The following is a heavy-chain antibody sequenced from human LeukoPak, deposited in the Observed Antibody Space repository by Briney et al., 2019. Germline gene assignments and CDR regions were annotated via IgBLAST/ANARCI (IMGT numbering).Heavy chain of an antibody. CDR1: GYTFTNYG. Sequence: ASVKVSCKASGYTFTNYGISWVRQAPGQGLEWMGWISIYNGNTDYAQKLRGGVTMTTDTSTSTAYMELRSLRPDDTAVYYCARITYDFWSGYYMPDDPWGQGTLVTVSS. J-gene: IGHJ5*02. CDR2: ISIYNGNT. D-gene: IGHD3-3*01. V-gene: IGHV1-18*01. CDR3: ARITYDFWSGYYMPDDP.